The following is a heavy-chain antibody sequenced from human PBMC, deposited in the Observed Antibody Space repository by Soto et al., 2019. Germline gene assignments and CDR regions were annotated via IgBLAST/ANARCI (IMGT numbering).Heavy chain of an antibody. CDR2: IYSGGST. V-gene: IGHV3-66*01. D-gene: IGHD2-15*01. CDR1: GFTVSSNY. J-gene: IGHJ1*01. Sequence: EVQLVESGGGLFQPGGSLRLSCAASGFTVSSNYMSWVRQAPGKGLEWVSVIYSGGSTYYADSVKGRFTISRDNSKNTLYLQMNSLRAEDTAVYYCARDGPGYCSGGSCYEGYFQHWGQGTLVTVSS. CDR3: ARDGPGYCSGGSCYEGYFQH.